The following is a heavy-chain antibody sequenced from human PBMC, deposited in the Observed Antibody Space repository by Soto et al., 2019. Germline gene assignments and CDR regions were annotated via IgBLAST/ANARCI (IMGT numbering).Heavy chain of an antibody. CDR2: ISYDGSNK. Sequence: GGSLRLSCXAXGFTFSSYAMHWVRQAPGKGLEWVAVISYDGSNKYYADSVKGRFTISRDNSKNTLYLQMNSLRAEDTAVYYCARDVVVVPAAPESSYYYYGMEVWGQGTTVTVSS. D-gene: IGHD2-2*01. CDR1: GFTFSSYA. CDR3: ARDVVVVPAAPESSYYYYGMEV. V-gene: IGHV3-30-3*01. J-gene: IGHJ6*02.